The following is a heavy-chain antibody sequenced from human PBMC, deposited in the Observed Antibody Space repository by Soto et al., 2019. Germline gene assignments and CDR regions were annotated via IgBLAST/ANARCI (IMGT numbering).Heavy chain of an antibody. CDR2: IYYSGST. V-gene: IGHV4-39*01. D-gene: IGHD2-8*01. J-gene: IGHJ4*02. CDR3: AGGGLAYCTNGVCYRGYYFDY. CDR1: GGSISSSSYY. Sequence: QLQLQESGPGLVKPSETLSLTCTVSGGSISSSSYYWGWIRQPPGKGLEWIGSIYYSGSTYYNPSLKSRVTISVDTSKNQFSLKLSSVTAADTAVYYCAGGGLAYCTNGVCYRGYYFDYWGQGTLVTVSS.